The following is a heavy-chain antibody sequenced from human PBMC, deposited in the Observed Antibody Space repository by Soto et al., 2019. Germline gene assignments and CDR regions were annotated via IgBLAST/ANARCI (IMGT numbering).Heavy chain of an antibody. CDR2: IYYSGST. Sequence: PSGTLSLTGTVSVGSISSYDWSWIRQPPGRGLAWIGYIYYSGSTNYNPSLKSRVTISVDTSKNQFSLKLSSVTAADTAVYYCARSAKSYDFWSGYAPTSYYYSYMAVRGKGTTVTVSS. CDR3: ARSAKSYDFWSGYAPTSYYYSYMAV. J-gene: IGHJ6*03. CDR1: VGSISSYD. V-gene: IGHV4-59*01. D-gene: IGHD3-3*01.